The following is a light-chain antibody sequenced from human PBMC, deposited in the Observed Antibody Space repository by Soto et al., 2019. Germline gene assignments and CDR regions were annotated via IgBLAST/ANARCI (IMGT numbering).Light chain of an antibody. CDR3: QHYNNWPRT. CDR2: DAS. CDR1: QSVSNN. J-gene: IGKJ1*01. Sequence: ILMTQSPATLSVSPGERATLSCRASQSVSNNLAWYQQKPGQAPRLLIYDASTRATGIPARFSGSGSGTEFTLTISGLQSEDFAVYYCQHYNNWPRTFGQGTKVEIK. V-gene: IGKV3-15*01.